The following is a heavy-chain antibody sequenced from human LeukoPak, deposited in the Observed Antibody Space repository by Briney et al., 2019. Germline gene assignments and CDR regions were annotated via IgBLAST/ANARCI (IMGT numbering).Heavy chain of an antibody. CDR3: AKHLSSGGSTFDY. D-gene: IGHD2-15*01. V-gene: IGHV3-23*01. CDR1: GFTLSSYA. Sequence: GGSLRLSCAASGFTLSSYAMSWDRQAPGKGLGWVSVINGGGGSTYYAASVKGRFTISRDKSKNTLYMQMKSLRADDTAIYYCAKHLSSGGSTFDYWGQGTLVTVSS. CDR2: INGGGGST. J-gene: IGHJ4*02.